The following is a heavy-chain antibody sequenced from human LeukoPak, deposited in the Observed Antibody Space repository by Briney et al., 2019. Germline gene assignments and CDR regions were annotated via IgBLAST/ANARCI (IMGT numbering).Heavy chain of an antibody. V-gene: IGHV1-69*06. CDR3: ARGGYSSSQSDY. Sequence: SVKVSCKASGGTFSSYAISWVRQAPGQGLEWMGGIILIFGTANYAQKFQGRVTITADKSTSTAYMELSSLRSEDTAVYYCARGGYSSSQSDYWGQGTLVTVSS. J-gene: IGHJ4*02. CDR2: IILIFGTA. CDR1: GGTFSSYA. D-gene: IGHD6-13*01.